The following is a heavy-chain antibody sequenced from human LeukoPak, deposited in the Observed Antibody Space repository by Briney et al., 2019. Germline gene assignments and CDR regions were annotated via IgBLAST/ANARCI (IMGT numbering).Heavy chain of an antibody. V-gene: IGHV4-59*12. J-gene: IGHJ4*02. CDR2: IYYSGST. D-gene: IGHD5-12*01. Sequence: SETLSLTCTASGGSISNYYWSWIRQPPGKGLEWIGYIYYSGSTNYNPSLKSRVTMSVDKSKNQFSLKLSSVTAADTAFYFCARAGGRDFHFDSWGQGTLVTVSS. CDR1: GGSISNYY. CDR3: ARAGGRDFHFDS.